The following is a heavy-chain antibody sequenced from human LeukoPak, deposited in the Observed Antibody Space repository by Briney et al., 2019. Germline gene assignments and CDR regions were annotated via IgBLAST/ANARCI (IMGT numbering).Heavy chain of an antibody. V-gene: IGHV4-39*01. Sequence: SETLSLTCTVSGGSISSSSYYRGWIRQPPGKGLEWIGSIYYSGSTYYNPSLKSRVIISVDTSKNQFSLKLSSVTAADTAVYYCARHVGNSGYAPFDYWGQGTLVTVSS. J-gene: IGHJ4*02. CDR3: ARHVGNSGYAPFDY. CDR2: IYYSGST. D-gene: IGHD5-12*01. CDR1: GGSISSSSYY.